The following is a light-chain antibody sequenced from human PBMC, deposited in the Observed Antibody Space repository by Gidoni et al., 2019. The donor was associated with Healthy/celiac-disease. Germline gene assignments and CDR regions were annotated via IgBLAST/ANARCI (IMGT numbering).Light chain of an antibody. CDR1: ALPKQY. J-gene: IGLJ6*01. CDR2: KDS. CDR3: KSADSSGTNV. Sequence: SYELTPPPSVSVSPGQPARITCPGDALPKQYAYWYQQQQGQAPVLAIYKDSERPSGIPERFSGSSSGTTGTWTIRGVQAEDEAGYYCKSADSSGTNVFGSGTKVTVL. V-gene: IGLV3-25*02.